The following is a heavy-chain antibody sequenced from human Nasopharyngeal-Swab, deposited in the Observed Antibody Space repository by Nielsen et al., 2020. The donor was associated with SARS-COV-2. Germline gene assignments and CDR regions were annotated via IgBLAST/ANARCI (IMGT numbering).Heavy chain of an antibody. CDR2: VSSSSTTT. J-gene: IGHJ6*02. CDR3: ARESLQWLGSYGMDV. D-gene: IGHD6-19*01. CDR1: GFTLSTYE. V-gene: IGHV3-48*03. Sequence: GESLKISCVASGFTLSTYEMNWVRQAPGKGLEWVSYVSSSSTTTYYADSVKGRFTIYGDNAKKTLYLQMNNLRVEDTAVYYCARESLQWLGSYGMDVWGQGTTVTVSS.